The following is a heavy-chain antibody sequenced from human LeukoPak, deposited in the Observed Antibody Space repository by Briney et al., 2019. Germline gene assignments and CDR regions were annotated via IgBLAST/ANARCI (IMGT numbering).Heavy chain of an antibody. CDR2: IIPIFGTA. J-gene: IGHJ3*02. CDR1: GGTFSSYA. CDR3: ATEYSSSSGAFDI. D-gene: IGHD6-6*01. V-gene: IGHV1-69*05. Sequence: SVKVSCKASGGTFSSYAISWVRRAPGQRLEWMGGIIPIFGTANYAQKFQGRVTITTDESTSTAYMELSSLRSEDTAVYYCATEYSSSSGAFDIWGQGTMVTVSS.